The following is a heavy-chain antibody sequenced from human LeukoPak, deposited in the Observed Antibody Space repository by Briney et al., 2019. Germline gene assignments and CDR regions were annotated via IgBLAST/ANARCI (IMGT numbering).Heavy chain of an antibody. D-gene: IGHD2-15*01. V-gene: IGHV3-23*01. CDR3: AKGLRYCSGGSCYLSTSYMGV. Sequence: GGSLRLSCAASGFTFSSYAMSWVRQAPGKGLEWVSAISGSGGSTYYADSVKGRFTISRDNSKNTLYLQMNSLRAEDTAVYYCAKGLRYCSGGSCYLSTSYMGVWGKGTTVTVSS. CDR2: ISGSGGST. CDR1: GFTFSSYA. J-gene: IGHJ6*03.